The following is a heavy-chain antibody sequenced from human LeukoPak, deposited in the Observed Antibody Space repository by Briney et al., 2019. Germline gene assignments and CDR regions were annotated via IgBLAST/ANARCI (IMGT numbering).Heavy chain of an antibody. V-gene: IGHV3-53*04. CDR3: SRISGSYWDDAVDI. CDR1: GFNVNTNY. CDR2: IYSGGST. D-gene: IGHD3-10*01. J-gene: IGHJ3*02. Sequence: GGSLRLYCAASGFNVNTNYMSWVRQAPGKGLEWVAVIYSGGSTYYADSVKGRFTISRHNSKNTLYLQMNSLRAEDTAVYYCSRISGSYWDDAVDIWGQGTMVTVSS.